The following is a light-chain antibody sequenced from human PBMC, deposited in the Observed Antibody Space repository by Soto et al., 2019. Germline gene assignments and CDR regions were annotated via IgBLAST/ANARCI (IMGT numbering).Light chain of an antibody. J-gene: IGLJ1*01. CDR1: SSDVGGYNY. CDR2: DVS. CDR3: SSYTSSSTLV. Sequence: QSALTQPASVSGSPGQSITISCTGTSSDVGGYNYVSWYQQHPGKAPKLMIYDVSNRPSGVSSRFSGSNSGNTASLTISGLQAEDEDDYYCSSYTSSSTLVFGTGTKLTVL. V-gene: IGLV2-14*01.